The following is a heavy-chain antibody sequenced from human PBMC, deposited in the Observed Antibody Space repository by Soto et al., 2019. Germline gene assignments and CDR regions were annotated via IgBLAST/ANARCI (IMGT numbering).Heavy chain of an antibody. J-gene: IGHJ4*02. Sequence: PGGSLRLSCAASGFTFSRYSMTWVRQAPGKGLEWVANIKQGGTETYYVDSVKGRFTISKDHAKNSLYLQMNSLRVEDTALYYCASLDTARLETAGYWGQGTRDTVSS. CDR2: IKQGGTET. D-gene: IGHD5-18*01. CDR3: ASLDTARLETAGY. CDR1: GFTFSRYS. V-gene: IGHV3-7*01.